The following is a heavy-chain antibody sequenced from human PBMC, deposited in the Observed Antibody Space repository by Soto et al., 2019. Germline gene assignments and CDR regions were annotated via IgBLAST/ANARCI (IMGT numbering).Heavy chain of an antibody. CDR1: GGSISSGDYY. D-gene: IGHD3-3*01. CDR3: ARDRSGFWSGYYTSDAFDI. CDR2: IYYSGST. V-gene: IGHV4-30-4*01. J-gene: IGHJ3*02. Sequence: SETLSRTCTVSGGSISSGDYYWSWMRQPPGKGLEWIGYIYYSGSTYYNPSLKSRVTISVDTSKNQFSLKLSSVTAADTAVYYCARDRSGFWSGYYTSDAFDIWGQWTMVTVS.